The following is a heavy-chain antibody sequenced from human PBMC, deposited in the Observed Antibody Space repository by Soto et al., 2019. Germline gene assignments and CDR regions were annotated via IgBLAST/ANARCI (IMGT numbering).Heavy chain of an antibody. CDR2: ISSSSTI. D-gene: IGHD3-3*01. CDR3: ARDRGWRSGYDY. J-gene: IGHJ4*02. Sequence: GGSLRLSCAASGFTFSSYSMNWVRQAPGKGLEWVSYISSSSTIYYADSVKGRFTISRDNAKNSLYLQMNSLRAEDTAVYYCARDRGWRSGYDYWGQGTLVTVSS. V-gene: IGHV3-48*01. CDR1: GFTFSSYS.